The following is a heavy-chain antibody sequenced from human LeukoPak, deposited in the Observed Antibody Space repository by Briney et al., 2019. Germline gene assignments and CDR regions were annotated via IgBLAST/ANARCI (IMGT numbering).Heavy chain of an antibody. Sequence: ASVKVSYKASGYTFTSYAMHWVRQAPGQRLEWMGWSNAGNGNTKYSQEFQGRVTITRDTSASTAYMELSSLRSEDMAVYYCARARITYDYVWGSYRPVLSDYWGQGTLVTVSS. D-gene: IGHD3-16*02. V-gene: IGHV1-3*02. CDR2: SNAGNGNT. CDR1: GYTFTSYA. CDR3: ARARITYDYVWGSYRPVLSDY. J-gene: IGHJ4*02.